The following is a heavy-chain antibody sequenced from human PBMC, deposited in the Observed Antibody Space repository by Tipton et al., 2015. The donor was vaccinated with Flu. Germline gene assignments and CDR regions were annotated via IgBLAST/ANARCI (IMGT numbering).Heavy chain of an antibody. CDR2: ICYSGST. CDR1: GGSISSYY. V-gene: IGHV4-59*01. D-gene: IGHD4-11*01. CDR3: ARMTTALNFDY. Sequence: TLSLTCTVSGGSISSYYWSWIRQPPGKGLEWIGYICYSGSTNYNPSLKSRVTISVDTSKNQFSLKLSSVTAADTAVYYCARMTTALNFDYWGQGTLVTVSS. J-gene: IGHJ4*02.